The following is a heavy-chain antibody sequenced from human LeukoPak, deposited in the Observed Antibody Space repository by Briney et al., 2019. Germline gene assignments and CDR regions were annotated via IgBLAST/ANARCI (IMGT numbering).Heavy chain of an antibody. Sequence: QSGRSLRLSCAASGFTFSSYAMHWVRQAPGKGLEWVAVISYDGSNKYYADSVKGRFIISRDNSKNTLYLQMNSLRAEDTAVYYCARAIVVVLAAAYYYYGMDVWGQGTTVTVSS. CDR1: GFTFSSYA. D-gene: IGHD2-2*01. V-gene: IGHV3-30*04. CDR3: ARAIVVVLAAAYYYYGMDV. J-gene: IGHJ6*02. CDR2: ISYDGSNK.